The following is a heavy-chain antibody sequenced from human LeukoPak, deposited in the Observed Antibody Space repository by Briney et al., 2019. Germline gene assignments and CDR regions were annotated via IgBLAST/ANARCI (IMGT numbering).Heavy chain of an antibody. Sequence: GGSLRLSCAASGFTFSSYSMNWVRQAPGKGLEWVSYISSSSSTIYYADSEKGRFTISRDNAKNSLYLQMNSLRAEDTAVYYCARLLDDYSNPYYYYYMDVWGKGTTVTVSS. D-gene: IGHD4-11*01. CDR3: ARLLDDYSNPYYYYYMDV. J-gene: IGHJ6*03. CDR1: GFTFSSYS. V-gene: IGHV3-48*04. CDR2: ISSSSSTI.